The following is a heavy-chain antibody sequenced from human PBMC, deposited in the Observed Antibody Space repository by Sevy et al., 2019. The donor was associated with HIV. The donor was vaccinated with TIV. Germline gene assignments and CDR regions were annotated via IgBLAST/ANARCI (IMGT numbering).Heavy chain of an antibody. J-gene: IGHJ4*02. D-gene: IGHD1-26*01. Sequence: GGSLRLSCGASGFIFSNAWMSWVRQAPGKGLEWVGRIKSKADGGTPDYAAPVKGTFTISRDDSINTLYLQMNSLRTDDTAVYYCRYSEYGYYYDYWGQGTLVTVSS. CDR3: RYSEYGYYYDY. V-gene: IGHV3-15*01. CDR2: IKSKADGGTP. CDR1: GFIFSNAW.